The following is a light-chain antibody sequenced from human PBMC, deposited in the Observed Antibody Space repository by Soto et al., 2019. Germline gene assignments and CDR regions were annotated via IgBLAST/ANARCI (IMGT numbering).Light chain of an antibody. CDR2: DAS. Sequence: DIQVTQSPPTLSASVGDRVTSTCRASQSISSWLAWYQQKPGKAPKLLIYDASSLESGVPSRFSGTGSGTEFTLTISSLHPDDFATYYCQQYHRSSITFGQGTRLEIK. CDR3: QQYHRSSIT. V-gene: IGKV1-5*01. CDR1: QSISSW. J-gene: IGKJ5*01.